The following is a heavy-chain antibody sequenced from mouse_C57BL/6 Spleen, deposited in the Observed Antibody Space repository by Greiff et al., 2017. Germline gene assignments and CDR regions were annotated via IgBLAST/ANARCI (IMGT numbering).Heavy chain of an antibody. Sequence: QVQLKQPGAELVKPGASVKLSCKASGYTFTSYWMHWVKQRPGRGLEWIGRIDPNSGGTKYNEKFKSKATLTVDKPSSTAYMQLSSLTSEDSAVYYCARGSGYETTGFAYWGQGTLVTVSA. D-gene: IGHD1-3*01. CDR2: IDPNSGGT. V-gene: IGHV1-72*01. CDR3: ARGSGYETTGFAY. CDR1: GYTFTSYW. J-gene: IGHJ3*01.